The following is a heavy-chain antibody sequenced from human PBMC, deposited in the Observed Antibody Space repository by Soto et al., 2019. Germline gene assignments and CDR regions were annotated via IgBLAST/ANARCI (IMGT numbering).Heavy chain of an antibody. J-gene: IGHJ5*02. D-gene: IGHD2-15*01. CDR2: ISSSSSYI. CDR3: ARALDIVVVVAATGEWFDP. CDR1: GFTFSSYS. Sequence: GGSLRLSCAASGFTFSSYSMNWVRQAPGKGLEWVSSISSSSSYIYYADSVKGRFTISRDNAKNSLYLQMNSLRAEDTAVYYCARALDIVVVVAATGEWFDPWGQGTLVTVSS. V-gene: IGHV3-21*01.